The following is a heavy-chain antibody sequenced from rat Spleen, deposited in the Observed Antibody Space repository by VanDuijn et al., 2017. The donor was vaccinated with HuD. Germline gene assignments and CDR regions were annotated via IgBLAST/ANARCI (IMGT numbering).Heavy chain of an antibody. CDR1: GFTFSDYY. D-gene: IGHD1-12*03. J-gene: IGHJ2*01. CDR2: ITHTGGTT. Sequence: EVQLVESGGGLVQPGRSLKLSCAASGFTFSDYYMAWIRQAPGKGLEWIASITHTGGTTYYPDSVKGRFTISRDNAKNTLYLQINSLRSEDTATYYCARTYYYDGYYYFDYWGQGVMVTVSS. V-gene: IGHV5-31*01. CDR3: ARTYYYDGYYYFDY.